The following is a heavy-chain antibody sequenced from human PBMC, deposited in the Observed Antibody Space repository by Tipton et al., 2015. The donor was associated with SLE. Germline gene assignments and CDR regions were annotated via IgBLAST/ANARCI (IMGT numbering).Heavy chain of an antibody. J-gene: IGHJ3*02. CDR3: VTESSLVQALGAFDI. CDR1: GFTISSYW. D-gene: IGHD3-10*01. V-gene: IGHV3-74*01. Sequence: SLRLSCAASGFTISSYWMHWVRQDPGKGLVWVARIKGDGSGTGYADSVKGRFTISRDNSKNTVYLHMNSLRADDTAVYYCVTESSLVQALGAFDIWGQGTTVTVSS. CDR2: IKGDGSGT.